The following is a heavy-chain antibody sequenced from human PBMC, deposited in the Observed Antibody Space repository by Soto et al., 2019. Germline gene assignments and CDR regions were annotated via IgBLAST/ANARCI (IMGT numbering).Heavy chain of an antibody. CDR1: GGTFSSYA. D-gene: IGHD4-17*01. CDR2: IIPIFGTA. J-gene: IGHJ4*02. Sequence: GASVKVSCKASGGTFSSYAISWVRQAPGQGLEWMGGIIPIFGTANYAQKFQGRVTITADESTSTAYMELSSLRSEDTAVYYCARDPDYGGNTYVAGYWGQGTLVTVSS. V-gene: IGHV1-69*13. CDR3: ARDPDYGGNTYVAGY.